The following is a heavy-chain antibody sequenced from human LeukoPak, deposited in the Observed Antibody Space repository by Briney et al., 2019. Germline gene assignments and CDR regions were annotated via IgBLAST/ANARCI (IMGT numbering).Heavy chain of an antibody. Sequence: PGGSLRLSCVASGFTFSRYWMSWVRQAPGKGLEWVAKIKQDGSGEYYLDSVKGRFTISRDNAKNSLYLQMNSLRADDTAVYFCTTGYSSGWYNEGNYWGQGILVTVSS. J-gene: IGHJ4*02. D-gene: IGHD6-19*01. CDR1: GFTFSRYW. CDR2: IKQDGSGE. CDR3: TTGYSSGWYNEGNY. V-gene: IGHV3-7*01.